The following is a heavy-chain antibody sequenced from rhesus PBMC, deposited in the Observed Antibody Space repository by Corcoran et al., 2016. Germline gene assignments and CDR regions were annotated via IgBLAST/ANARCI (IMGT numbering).Heavy chain of an antibody. CDR3: ARSGDYGNYVRYFEF. J-gene: IGHJ1*01. V-gene: IGHV4-173*01. D-gene: IGHD4-35*01. Sequence: QLQLQESGPGLVKPSETLSLTCAVSGGSISSNYWSRSRQPPGKGLGWIVRITGRCWGTYYNPSLKSPVTLSTDTSKNQFSLKLSSVTAADTAVYYCARSGDYGNYVRYFEFWGQGALVTVSS. CDR1: GGSISSNY. CDR2: ITGRCWGT.